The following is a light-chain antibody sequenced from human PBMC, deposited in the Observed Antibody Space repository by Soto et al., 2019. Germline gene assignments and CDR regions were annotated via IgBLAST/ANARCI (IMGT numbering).Light chain of an antibody. V-gene: IGKV3-15*01. Sequence: EIVMTQSPATLSVSPGERATLSCRASQSLSSSLAWYQQKPGQAPRLLIYDASTRATDIPARFSGSGSGTEFTLTINSLQSEDSAVYYCLQYFRWRTFGQGTKVEIK. J-gene: IGKJ1*01. CDR2: DAS. CDR3: LQYFRWRT. CDR1: QSLSSS.